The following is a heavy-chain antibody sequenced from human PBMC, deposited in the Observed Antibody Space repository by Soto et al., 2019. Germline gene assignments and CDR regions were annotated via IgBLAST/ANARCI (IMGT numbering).Heavy chain of an antibody. CDR3: TTLNYGVDV. CDR1: EFSFSNAW. CDR2: IKSKTDVGTA. J-gene: IGHJ6*02. V-gene: IGHV3-15*01. Sequence: GGSLRLSFAASEFSFSNAWMSWVRQLPGKGLEWVGHIKSKTDVGTADCAAPVKGRFTISRDDSKNTLYLQMNSLKTEDTTMFYCTTLNYGVDVWGQGTTVTVSS.